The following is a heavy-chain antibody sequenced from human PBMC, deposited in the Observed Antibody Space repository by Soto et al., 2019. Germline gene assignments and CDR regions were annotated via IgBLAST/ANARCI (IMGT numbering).Heavy chain of an antibody. J-gene: IGHJ4*02. Sequence: EVQLVESGGDLVQRGGSLRLSCVGSGFTFSVYSMNWVRQAPGEGLEWFSYITSDTKTIKYADSVKGRFTISRDKAKNSVYMQMNSLRDEDTAVYYCARSVEGHFDYWGQGTVVTVSS. CDR1: GFTFSVYS. CDR3: ARSVEGHFDY. D-gene: IGHD6-19*01. V-gene: IGHV3-48*02. CDR2: ITSDTKTI.